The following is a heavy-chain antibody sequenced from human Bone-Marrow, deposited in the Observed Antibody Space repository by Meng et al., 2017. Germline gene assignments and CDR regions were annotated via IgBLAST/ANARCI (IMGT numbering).Heavy chain of an antibody. CDR2: IIPIFGTA. Sequence: QGRLVQSGAEVKKPGSSVKVSCKASGGTFSSYAISWVRQAPGQGLEWMGGIIPIFGTANYAQKFQGRVTITADKSTSTAYMELSSLRSEDTAVYYCARGHTYDYVWGSYRFDYWGQGTLVTVSS. CDR3: ARGHTYDYVWGSYRFDY. CDR1: GGTFSSYA. D-gene: IGHD3-16*02. J-gene: IGHJ4*02. V-gene: IGHV1-69*06.